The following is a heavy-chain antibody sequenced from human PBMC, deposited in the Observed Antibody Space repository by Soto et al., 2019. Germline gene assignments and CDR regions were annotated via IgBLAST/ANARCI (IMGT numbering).Heavy chain of an antibody. CDR3: AKDLPPITMVRGVPSGI. CDR1: GFTFSSYG. CDR2: ISYDGGNK. J-gene: IGHJ3*02. Sequence: GGSLRLSCAASGFTFSSYGMHWVRQAPGKGLEWVAVISYDGGNKYYADSVKGRFTISRDNSKDTLYLQMNSLRAEDTAVYYCAKDLPPITMVRGVPSGIWGQGTMVTVSS. V-gene: IGHV3-30*18. D-gene: IGHD3-10*01.